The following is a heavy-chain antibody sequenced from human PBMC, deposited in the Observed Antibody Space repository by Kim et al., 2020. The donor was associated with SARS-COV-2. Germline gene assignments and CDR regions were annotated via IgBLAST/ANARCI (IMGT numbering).Heavy chain of an antibody. Sequence: SETLSLTCTVSGGSVSSGSYYWSWIRQPPGKGLEWIGDFYYSGSTNYNPSLKSPVTISVDTSKNQFSLKLSSVTAADTAVYYCARRGQDTAMVYFDSWG. CDR2: FYYSGST. CDR1: GGSVSSGSYY. D-gene: IGHD5-18*01. J-gene: IGHJ4*01. V-gene: IGHV4-61*01. CDR3: ARRGQDTAMVYFDS.